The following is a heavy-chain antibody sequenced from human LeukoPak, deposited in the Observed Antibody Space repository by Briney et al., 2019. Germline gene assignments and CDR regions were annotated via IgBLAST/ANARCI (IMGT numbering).Heavy chain of an antibody. J-gene: IGHJ4*02. CDR3: ASGIVGAWYYFDY. D-gene: IGHD1-26*01. Sequence: ASVKVSCKASGYTFTSYDINWVRQATGQGLEWMGWMNPNSGNTGYAQKFQGRVTMTRNTSISTAYMELSSLRSEDTAVCYCASGIVGAWYYFDYWGQGTLVTVSS. CDR1: GYTFTSYD. CDR2: MNPNSGNT. V-gene: IGHV1-8*01.